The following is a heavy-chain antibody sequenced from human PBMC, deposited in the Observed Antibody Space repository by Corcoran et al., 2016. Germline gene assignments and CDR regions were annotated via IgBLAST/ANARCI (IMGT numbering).Heavy chain of an antibody. Sequence: EVQLVESGGGLIQPGGSLRLSCAASGFTVSSNYMSWVRQAPGKGLEWVSVIYSGGSTYYADSVKGRFTISRDNSKNTLYLQMNSLRAEDTAVYYCARCSPAYYGSGSYAFDIWGQGTMVTDSS. D-gene: IGHD3-10*01. CDR3: ARCSPAYYGSGSYAFDI. CDR1: GFTVSSNY. V-gene: IGHV3-53*01. CDR2: IYSGGST. J-gene: IGHJ3*02.